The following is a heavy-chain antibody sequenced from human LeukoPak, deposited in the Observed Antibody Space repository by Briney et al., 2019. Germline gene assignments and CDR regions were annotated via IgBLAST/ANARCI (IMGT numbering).Heavy chain of an antibody. CDR1: GGTFSSYA. V-gene: IGHV1-69*13. J-gene: IGHJ5*02. D-gene: IGHD6-25*01. Sequence: SVKVSCKASGGTFSSYAISWVRQAPGQGLEWMGGIIPIFGTANYAQKFQGRVTITADESTSTAYMELSSLRPEDTAVYYCARGGIAAMRFNWFDPWGQGTLVTVSS. CDR3: ARGGIAAMRFNWFDP. CDR2: IIPIFGTA.